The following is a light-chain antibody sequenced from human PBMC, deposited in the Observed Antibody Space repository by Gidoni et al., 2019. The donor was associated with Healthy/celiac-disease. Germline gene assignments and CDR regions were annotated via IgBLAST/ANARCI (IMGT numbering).Light chain of an antibody. V-gene: IGKV3-11*01. Sequence: EIVLTQSPATLSLSPGERATLSCRASQSVSSYLAWYQQKPGQAPRLLIYDASNRATGIPARFSGSGSGTDFTLTISSLEPEDFAVYYCQQRSNWPLLWTFXQXTKVEIK. CDR2: DAS. CDR3: QQRSNWPLLWT. J-gene: IGKJ1*01. CDR1: QSVSSY.